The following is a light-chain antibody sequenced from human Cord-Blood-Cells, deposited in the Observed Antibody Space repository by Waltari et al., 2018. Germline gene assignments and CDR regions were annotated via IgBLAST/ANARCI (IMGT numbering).Light chain of an antibody. CDR3: SSYTSSSTVV. CDR1: RSDVGGYNS. J-gene: IGLJ2*01. CDR2: DVS. V-gene: IGLV2-14*01. Sequence: QSALTQPASVSGSPGQSITISCTGTRSDVGGYNSVSWYQQNPGKAPKLMIYDVSNRPSGVSNRFSGSKSGNTASLTISGLQAEDEADYYCSSYTSSSTVVFGGGTKLTVL.